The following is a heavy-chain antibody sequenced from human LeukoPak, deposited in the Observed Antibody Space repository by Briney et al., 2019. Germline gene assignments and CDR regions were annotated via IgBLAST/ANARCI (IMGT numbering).Heavy chain of an antibody. V-gene: IGHV1-2*06. Sequence: ASVKVSCKASGYTFTGYYMHWVRQAPGQGLEWMGRINPNSGGTNNAQKFQGRVTMTRDTSISTAYMELSRLRSDDTAVYYGAREPNYYDSIMVDYWGQGTRVTVSS. CDR2: INPNSGGT. CDR1: GYTFTGYY. CDR3: AREPNYYDSIMVDY. J-gene: IGHJ4*02. D-gene: IGHD3-22*01.